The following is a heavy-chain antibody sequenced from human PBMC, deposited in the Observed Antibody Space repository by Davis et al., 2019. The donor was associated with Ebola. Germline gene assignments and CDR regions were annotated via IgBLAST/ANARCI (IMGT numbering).Heavy chain of an antibody. CDR3: AMGGQTYDY. CDR2: IAGSGGST. CDR1: GFTFSSYA. V-gene: IGHV3-23*01. D-gene: IGHD1-26*01. Sequence: PGGSLRLSCAASGFTFSSYAMHWVRQAPGKGLEWVSAIAGSGGSTYHADSVKGRFTISRDNSKNTLYLQMKSLRAEDTAVYYCAMGGQTYDYWGQGTLVTVSS. J-gene: IGHJ4*02.